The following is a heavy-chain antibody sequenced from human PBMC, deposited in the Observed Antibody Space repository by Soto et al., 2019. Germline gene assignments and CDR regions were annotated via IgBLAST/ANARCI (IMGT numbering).Heavy chain of an antibody. CDR2: INSDGSST. Sequence: GALSLSCAASGFTFSSYWMHWVRQAPGKGLVWVSRINSDGSSTSYADSVKGRFTISRDNAKNTLYLQMNSLRAEDTAVYYCARAGYCSSTSCYRSYYYYGMDVWGQGTTVTVSS. CDR3: ARAGYCSSTSCYRSYYYYGMDV. J-gene: IGHJ6*02. V-gene: IGHV3-74*01. CDR1: GFTFSSYW. D-gene: IGHD2-2*01.